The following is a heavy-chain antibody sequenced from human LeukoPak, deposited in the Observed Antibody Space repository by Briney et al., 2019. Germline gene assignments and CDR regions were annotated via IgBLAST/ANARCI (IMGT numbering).Heavy chain of an antibody. D-gene: IGHD1-14*01. J-gene: IGHJ4*02. CDR2: IYYSGST. Sequence: SETLSLTCTVSGGSISTYYWSWIRQTPGKGLEWIGFIYYSGSTNYNPSLKSRVTMSVDTSKSQFSLKLTSVTAADTALYYCARGANRIDYWGQGTLVTVSS. CDR1: GGSISTYY. CDR3: ARGANRIDY. V-gene: IGHV4-59*01.